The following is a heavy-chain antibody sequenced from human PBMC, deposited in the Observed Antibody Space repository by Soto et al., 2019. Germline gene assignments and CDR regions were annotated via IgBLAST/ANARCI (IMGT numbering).Heavy chain of an antibody. Sequence: PSETLALTCAVCGGSFWGYYWSWIRQHPGKGLEWIGEINHSGSTNYNPSLKSRVTISVDTSKNQFSLKLSSVTAADTAVYYCARRGDRAAAGTYWFDPWGQGTLVTVSS. CDR3: ARRGDRAAAGTYWFDP. CDR2: INHSGST. CDR1: GGSFWGYY. J-gene: IGHJ5*02. D-gene: IGHD6-13*01. V-gene: IGHV4-34*01.